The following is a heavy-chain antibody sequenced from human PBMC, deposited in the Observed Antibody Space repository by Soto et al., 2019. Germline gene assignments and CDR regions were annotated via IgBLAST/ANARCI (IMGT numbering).Heavy chain of an antibody. D-gene: IGHD6-13*01. J-gene: IGHJ6*02. CDR3: AKDDGSTWSMFYSYYGVDV. V-gene: IGHV3-30*18. CDR2: ISYDGSSK. CDR1: GFTFSNYG. Sequence: LRLSCAASGFTFSNYGIHWVRQAPGKGLGWVAVISYDGSSKDCADSVKGRFTISRDNSKNTLYLQMNSLRIEDTAVYYCAKDDGSTWSMFYSYYGVDVWGQGTTVTVSS.